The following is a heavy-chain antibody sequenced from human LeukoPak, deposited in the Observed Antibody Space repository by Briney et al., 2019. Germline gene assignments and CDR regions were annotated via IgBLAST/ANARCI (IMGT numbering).Heavy chain of an antibody. D-gene: IGHD3/OR15-3a*01. J-gene: IGHJ4*02. CDR1: GDSITTYY. Sequence: SETLSLTCTVSGDSITTYYWSWIRQTPGKGLEWIGEINHSGGTNYNPSLKSRVTISVDTSKNHFSLKLRSVTAADTAVYYCARGGWTGEWEFWGQGTLVSVSS. CDR3: ARGGWTGEWEF. V-gene: IGHV4-34*01. CDR2: INHSGGT.